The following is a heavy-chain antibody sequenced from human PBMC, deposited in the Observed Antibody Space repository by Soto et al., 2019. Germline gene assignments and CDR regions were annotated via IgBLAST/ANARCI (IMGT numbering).Heavy chain of an antibody. CDR3: ARDASWGDYVFSN. CDR2: IWYDGSNK. J-gene: IGHJ4*02. CDR1: GFTFSSYG. D-gene: IGHD4-17*01. V-gene: IGHV3-33*01. Sequence: QVQLVESGGGVVQPGRSLRLSCAASGFTFSSYGMHWVRQAPGKGLEWVAVIWYDGSNKYYADSVKGRFTISRDNSKNTLYLQMNSLRAEDTAVYYCARDASWGDYVFSNWGQGTLVTVSS.